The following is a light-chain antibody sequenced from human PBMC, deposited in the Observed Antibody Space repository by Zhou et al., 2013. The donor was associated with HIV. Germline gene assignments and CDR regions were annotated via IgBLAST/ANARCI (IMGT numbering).Light chain of an antibody. CDR3: QQYATSPYS. V-gene: IGKV3-20*01. CDR1: QNISSNY. CDR2: GAS. J-gene: IGKJ2*03. Sequence: IVLTQSPGTLSLTPEEGATLSCRASQNISSNYLAWYQQKPGQTPRLLIYGASNRATGIPDRFSGSGSGTDFTLTISRLESEDFAVFYCQQYATSPYSFGQGTQAGDET.